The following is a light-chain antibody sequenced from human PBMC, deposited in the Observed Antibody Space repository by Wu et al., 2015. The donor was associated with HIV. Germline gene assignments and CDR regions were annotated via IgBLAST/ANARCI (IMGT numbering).Light chain of an antibody. CDR2: QAS. Sequence: DIQMTQSPSTLSAFVGDRVTITCRASQSPSNWLAWYQQKPGKAPKLLIYQASILKSGVPSRFSGSRSGTEFTLTIASLQHDDFATYYCQHYNDYSVTFGQGTKLEIK. J-gene: IGKJ2*01. V-gene: IGKV1-5*03. CDR1: QSPSNW. CDR3: QHYNDYSVT.